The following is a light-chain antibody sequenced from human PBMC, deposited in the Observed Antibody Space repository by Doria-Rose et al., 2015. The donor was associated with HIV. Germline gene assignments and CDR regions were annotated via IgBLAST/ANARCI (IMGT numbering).Light chain of an antibody. CDR1: QSVSTD. CDR3: HQYNNWPT. J-gene: IGKJ5*01. Sequence: TQSPETLSVSPWESATLSCRASQSVSTDLAWYQHKPGQAPRLLIRCASTRATGIPARFSGSGSGTEFTLTISSLQSEDFAIYVCHQYNNWPTFGQGTRLDIK. V-gene: IGKV3-15*01. CDR2: CAS.